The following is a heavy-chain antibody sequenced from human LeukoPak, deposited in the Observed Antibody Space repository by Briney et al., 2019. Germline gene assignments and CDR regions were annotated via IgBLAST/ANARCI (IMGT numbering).Heavy chain of an antibody. CDR1: GFTFSSYA. Sequence: GGSLRLSCAASGFTFSSYAMSWVRQAPGKGLEGVSAISGSSGSTYYADSVKGRFTISRDNSKNTLYLQMNSLKAQDTAGYYCSKDLDKKGLLRVVVITLNYWGQGTLVTVSS. D-gene: IGHD3-22*01. CDR3: SKDLDKKGLLRVVVITLNY. CDR2: ISGSSGST. V-gene: IGHV3-23*01. J-gene: IGHJ4*02.